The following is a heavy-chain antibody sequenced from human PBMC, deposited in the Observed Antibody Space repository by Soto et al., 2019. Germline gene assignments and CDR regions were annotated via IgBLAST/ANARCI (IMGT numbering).Heavy chain of an antibody. V-gene: IGHV3-33*01. Sequence: QVQLVESGGGVVQPGRSLRLSCAASGFTFSGYGMHWVRQAPGKGLEWVAITRHDRSNTYYADSVRGRFTISRDNSKKTRYLQMDSLRAEDTAVYCCARDGVGATTFFCYFDYWGQGTLVTVSS. J-gene: IGHJ4*02. CDR2: TRHDRSNT. CDR1: GFTFSGYG. CDR3: ARDGVGATTFFCYFDY. D-gene: IGHD1-26*01.